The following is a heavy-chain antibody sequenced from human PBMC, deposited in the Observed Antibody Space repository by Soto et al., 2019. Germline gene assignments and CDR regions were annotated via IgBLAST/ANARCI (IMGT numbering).Heavy chain of an antibody. V-gene: IGHV1-18*01. CDR2: ISAYNGNT. J-gene: IGHJ4*02. Sequence: ASVKVSCKASGYTFTSYGISWVRQAPGQGLEWMGWISAYNGNTNYAQKLQGRVTMTTDTSTSAAYMELRSLRSDDTAGYYCAREAVVGATSGGGDYWGQGTLVTVSS. CDR3: AREAVVGATSGGGDY. CDR1: GYTFTSYG. D-gene: IGHD1-26*01.